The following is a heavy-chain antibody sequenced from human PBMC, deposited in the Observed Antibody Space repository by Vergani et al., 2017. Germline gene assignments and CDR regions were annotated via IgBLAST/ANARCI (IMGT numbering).Heavy chain of an antibody. CDR2: IKSKTDGGTT. J-gene: IGHJ3*02. D-gene: IGHD3-10*01. V-gene: IGHV3-15*01. CDR3: TTDIISMVRGVMSDAFGI. Sequence: EVQLVESGGGLVKPGGSLRLSCAASGFTFSNAWMSWVRQAPGKGLEWVGRIKSKTDGGTTDYAAPVKGRFTISRDDSKNTLYLQMNSLKTEDTAVYYWTTDIISMVRGVMSDAFGIWGQGTMVTVSS. CDR1: GFTFSNAW.